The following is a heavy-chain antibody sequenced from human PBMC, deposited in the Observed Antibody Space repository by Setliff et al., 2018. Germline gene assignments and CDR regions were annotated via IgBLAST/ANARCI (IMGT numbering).Heavy chain of an antibody. CDR2: TIPMFGSA. J-gene: IGHJ4*02. CDR1: GGTFRSYG. V-gene: IGHV1-69*05. Sequence: SVKVSCKASGGTFRSYGISWVRQAPGQGLEWMGGTIPMFGSANYAQKFQGRVTIITDEFTGTAYMELSSLRTEDTAVYYCTRLVEFPLEKGFPYDHKDHWGQGTLVTVSS. D-gene: IGHD3-10*01. CDR3: TRLVEFPLEKGFPYDHKDH.